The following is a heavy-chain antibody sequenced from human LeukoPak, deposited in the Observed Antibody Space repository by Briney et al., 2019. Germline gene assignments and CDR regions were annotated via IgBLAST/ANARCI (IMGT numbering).Heavy chain of an antibody. D-gene: IGHD3-10*01. CDR3: ARIGAGSSRDY. V-gene: IGHV3-21*01. CDR1: GLTFRSYS. J-gene: IGHJ4*02. CDR2: ISGDGTNT. Sequence: GGSLRLSCVASGLTFRSYSMNWVRQAPGKGLMWVSRISGDGTNTDYAASVKGRFTISRDNAKNSLYLQMNSLRAEDTAVYYCARIGAGSSRDYWGQGTLVTVSS.